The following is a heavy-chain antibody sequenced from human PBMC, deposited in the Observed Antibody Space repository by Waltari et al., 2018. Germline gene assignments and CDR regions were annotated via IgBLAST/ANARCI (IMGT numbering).Heavy chain of an antibody. CDR3: ARGKRITGTKGNGRYHYFDY. CDR2: INHSGST. V-gene: IGHV4-34*01. CDR1: GGSFSGYY. J-gene: IGHJ4*02. Sequence: QVQLQQWGAGLLKPSETLSLTCAVYGGSFSGYYWSWIRQPPGKGLEGIGEINHSGSTNYNPSLKSRVTISVDTSKNQFSLKLSSVTAVDTAVYYCARGKRITGTKGNGRYHYFDYWGQGTLVTVSS. D-gene: IGHD1-7*01.